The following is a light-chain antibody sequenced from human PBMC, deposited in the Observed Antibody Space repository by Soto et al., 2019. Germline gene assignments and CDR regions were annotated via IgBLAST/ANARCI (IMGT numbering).Light chain of an antibody. J-gene: IGLJ3*02. Sequence: QAVVTQPPSTSGTPGQRVIISCSGSSSNIGSNTANWYQQLPGTAPKLLIDSNNQRPSGVPDRLSGSKSGTSASLAISGLQSEDEADYYCAAWDDSLYGWVFGGGTKVTVL. V-gene: IGLV1-44*01. CDR2: SNN. CDR1: SSNIGSNT. CDR3: AAWDDSLYGWV.